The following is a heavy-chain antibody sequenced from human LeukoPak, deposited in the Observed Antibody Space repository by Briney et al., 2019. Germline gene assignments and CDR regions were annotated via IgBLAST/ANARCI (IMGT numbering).Heavy chain of an antibody. Sequence: GGSLRLSCAASGFTFSSYAMHWVRQAPGKGLEWVTLIRRDGSIEYYADSVKGRFTISRDNSKNTVSLQMNSLRGEDTAVYYCAKDYGGYGYSTDYWGQGTLVTVST. D-gene: IGHD5-18*01. CDR1: GFTFSSYA. CDR2: IRRDGSIE. CDR3: AKDYGGYGYSTDY. V-gene: IGHV3-30*02. J-gene: IGHJ4*02.